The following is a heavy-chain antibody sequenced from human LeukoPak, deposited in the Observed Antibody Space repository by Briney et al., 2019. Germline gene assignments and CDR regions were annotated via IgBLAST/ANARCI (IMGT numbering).Heavy chain of an antibody. V-gene: IGHV1-2*02. Sequence: ASVKVSCKASGYTFTGYYMHWVRQAPGQGLEWMGWINPNSGGTNYAQKFQGRVTMTRDTSISTAYMELSRLRSDDTAVYYCARVSTMVRGVITLDYWGQGTLVTVSS. J-gene: IGHJ4*02. CDR1: GYTFTGYY. D-gene: IGHD3-10*01. CDR2: INPNSGGT. CDR3: ARVSTMVRGVITLDY.